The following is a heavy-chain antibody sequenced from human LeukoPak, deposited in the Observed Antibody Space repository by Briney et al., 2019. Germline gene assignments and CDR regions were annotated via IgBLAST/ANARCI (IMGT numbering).Heavy chain of an antibody. Sequence: GSLRLSCAAPGFTFSSYGMHWVRQAPGKGLEWVAVISYDGSNKYYADSVKGRFTISRDNSKNTLYLQMNSLRAEDTAVYYCAKDRVGATGYWGQGTLVTVSS. J-gene: IGHJ4*02. CDR2: ISYDGSNK. V-gene: IGHV3-30*18. D-gene: IGHD1-26*01. CDR1: GFTFSSYG. CDR3: AKDRVGATGY.